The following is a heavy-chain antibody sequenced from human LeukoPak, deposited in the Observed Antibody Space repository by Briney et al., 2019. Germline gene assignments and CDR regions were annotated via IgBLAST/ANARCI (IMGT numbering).Heavy chain of an antibody. J-gene: IGHJ5*02. CDR3: AKDSYGFFVGHFDP. CDR2: ISGSGGSA. CDR1: GFTFSSYA. D-gene: IGHD3-3*01. V-gene: IGHV3-23*01. Sequence: GGSLRLSCTASGFTFSSYAMSWVRQAPGKGLEWVSAISGSGGSAYYADSVKGRFTISRDNSKNTLYLQMNSLGAEDTAVYYCAKDSYGFFVGHFDPWGQGTLVTVSS.